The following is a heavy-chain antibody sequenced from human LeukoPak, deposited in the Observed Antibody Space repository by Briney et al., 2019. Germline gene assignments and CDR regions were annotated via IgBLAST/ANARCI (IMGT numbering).Heavy chain of an antibody. Sequence: GRSLRLSCAASGFTLSSYAMHWVRQAPGKGLEWVAVISYDGSNKYYADSVKGRFTISRDNAKNTLYLQMNSLRAEDTAVYYCARDQLYCTGGTCYFDYWGQGTLVTVSS. CDR3: ARDQLYCTGGTCYFDY. CDR1: GFTLSSYA. CDR2: ISYDGSNK. J-gene: IGHJ4*02. D-gene: IGHD2-8*02. V-gene: IGHV3-30-3*01.